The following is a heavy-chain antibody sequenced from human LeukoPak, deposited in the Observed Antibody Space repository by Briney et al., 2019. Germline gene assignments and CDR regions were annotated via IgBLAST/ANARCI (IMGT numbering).Heavy chain of an antibody. V-gene: IGHV3-53*01. J-gene: IGHJ3*02. CDR1: GFTVSTNY. CDR2: IYSAGTT. D-gene: IGHD3-22*01. Sequence: GGSLRLSCAASGFTVSTNYMTWVRQAPGKGLEWVSLIYSAGTTYYADSVKGRFTISRDNSKNTLYLQMNSLRAEDTAVYYCAKDFDDSSGRRAFDIWGQGTMVTVSS. CDR3: AKDFDDSSGRRAFDI.